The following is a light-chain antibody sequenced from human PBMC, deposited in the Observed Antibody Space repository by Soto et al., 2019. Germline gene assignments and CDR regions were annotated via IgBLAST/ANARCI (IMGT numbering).Light chain of an antibody. CDR2: KAS. Sequence: DIQMTQSPSTLSASVGDRVTITCRASQSISSWLAWFQQKPGKAPKLLIYKASTLESGVPSRFSGSGSGTEFTLTTSSLQPDDFATYYCQQYKTYWTFGQGTKVDIK. CDR1: QSISSW. J-gene: IGKJ1*01. V-gene: IGKV1-5*03. CDR3: QQYKTYWT.